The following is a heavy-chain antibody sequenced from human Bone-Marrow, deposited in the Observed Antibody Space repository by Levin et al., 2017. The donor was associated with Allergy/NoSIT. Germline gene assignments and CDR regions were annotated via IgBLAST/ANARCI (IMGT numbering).Heavy chain of an antibody. CDR3: ARAGRYDY. J-gene: IGHJ4*02. V-gene: IGHV4-39*07. CDR2: INHSGST. D-gene: IGHD3-9*01. Sequence: MAGGSLRLSCTVSGSSISGNTYYWGWIRQPPGKGLEWIGSINHSGSTYYNPSLQSRVTISVDTSKNQFSLKLTSVTAADTAVYYCARAGRYDYWSQGTLVTVSS. CDR1: GSSISGNTYY.